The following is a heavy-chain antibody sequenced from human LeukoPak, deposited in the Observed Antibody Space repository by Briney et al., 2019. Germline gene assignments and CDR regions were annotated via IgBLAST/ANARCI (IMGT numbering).Heavy chain of an antibody. CDR3: ARDLLRYFDWLLYYYYGMDV. D-gene: IGHD3-9*01. CDR2: ISYDGSNK. CDR1: GFTFSSYS. Sequence: GGSLRLSCAASGFTFSSYSMNWVRQAPGKGLEWVAVISYDGSNKYFADSVKGRFTISRDNSKNTLYLQMNSLRAEDTAVYYCARDLLRYFDWLLYYYYGMDVWGQGTTVTVSS. V-gene: IGHV3-30*03. J-gene: IGHJ6*02.